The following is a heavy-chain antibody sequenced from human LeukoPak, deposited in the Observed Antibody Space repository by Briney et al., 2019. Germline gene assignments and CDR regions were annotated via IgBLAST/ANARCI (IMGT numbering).Heavy chain of an antibody. CDR1: GYTFTNYA. CDR2: IHPSTGNP. CDR3: ARAYQHLGELSLPHY. D-gene: IGHD3-16*02. Sequence: ASVKVSCKASGYTFTNYAMNWVRQAPGQGLEWMEWIHPSTGNPTYAQGFTGRFVFSLDTSVSTTYLQISSLKAEDTAVYYCARAYQHLGELSLPHYWGQGTLVTVSS. V-gene: IGHV7-4-1*02. J-gene: IGHJ4*02.